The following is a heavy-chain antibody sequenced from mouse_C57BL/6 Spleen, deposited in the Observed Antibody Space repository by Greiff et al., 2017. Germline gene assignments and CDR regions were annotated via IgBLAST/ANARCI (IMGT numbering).Heavy chain of an antibody. D-gene: IGHD2-5*01. V-gene: IGHV1-50*01. J-gene: IGHJ3*01. CDR3: ARRAYYSNYAWFAY. CDR2: IDPSDSYT. CDR1: GYTFTSYW. Sequence: QVQLQQPGAELVKPGASVKLSCKASGYTFTSYWMQWVKQRPGQGLEWIGEIDPSDSYTNYNQKFKGKATLTVDTSSSTAYMQLSSLTSEDSAVYYCARRAYYSNYAWFAYWGQGTLVTVSA.